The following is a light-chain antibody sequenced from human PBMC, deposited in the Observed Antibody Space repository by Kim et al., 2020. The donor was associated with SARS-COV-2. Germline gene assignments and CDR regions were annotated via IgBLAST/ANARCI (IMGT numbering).Light chain of an antibody. J-gene: IGLJ1*01. Sequence: QSITISCTGTSSDVGGYNYVSWYQQHPGKAPKLMIYDVSHRPSGVSNRFSGSKSGNTASLTISGLQAEDEADYYYSSYTGSSTPYVFGSGTKVTVL. V-gene: IGLV2-14*03. CDR2: DVS. CDR3: SSYTGSSTPYV. CDR1: SSDVGGYNY.